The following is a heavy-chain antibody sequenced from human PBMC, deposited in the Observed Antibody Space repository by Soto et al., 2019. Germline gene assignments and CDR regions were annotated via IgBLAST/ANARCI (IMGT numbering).Heavy chain of an antibody. D-gene: IGHD1-26*01. V-gene: IGHV1-69*06. CDR1: GGTFNNYA. Sequence: QVQLVQSGAEVKKPGSSVKVSCKASGGTFNNYAISWVRQAPGQGLEWMGGIIPLFGATNYAQHFQGRVTITAAKFTSTSYMELSSLKSEDTAVYYCARLIGEGYSGTYGLDYWGQGTLVTVSS. CDR2: IIPLFGAT. CDR3: ARLIGEGYSGTYGLDY. J-gene: IGHJ4*02.